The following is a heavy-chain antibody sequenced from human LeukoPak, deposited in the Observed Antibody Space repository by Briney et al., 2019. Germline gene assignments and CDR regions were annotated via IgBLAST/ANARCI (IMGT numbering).Heavy chain of an antibody. D-gene: IGHD3-10*01. CDR1: GFSFGYYD. J-gene: IGHJ4*02. V-gene: IGHV3-33*08. Sequence: PGGSLRLSCAASGFSFGYYDMHWVRQAPGKGLEWVAVIWYGGSDKYYADSVKGRFTISRDNSKNTLYLQMNSLRAEDTAVYYCATAPSGSGTFLDYWGQGTLVTVSS. CDR3: ATAPSGSGTFLDY. CDR2: IWYGGSDK.